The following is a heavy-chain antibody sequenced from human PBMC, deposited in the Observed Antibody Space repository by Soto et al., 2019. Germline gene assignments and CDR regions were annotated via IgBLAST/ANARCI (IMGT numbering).Heavy chain of an antibody. V-gene: IGHV2-5*02. Sequence: QITLNESGPTVLRPTETLTLTCRFSGFSLTTSGVGVGWIRQAPGKAPEWLALIYWDDDKRYSASLKSRLTITKDPSKNQVVLTVSDLDPTDTATYYCAHRVLRTVFGLVTTTAIYFDFWGQGTPVAVSS. CDR1: GFSLTTSGVG. CDR3: AHRVLRTVFGLVTTTAIYFDF. J-gene: IGHJ4*02. D-gene: IGHD3-3*01. CDR2: IYWDDDK.